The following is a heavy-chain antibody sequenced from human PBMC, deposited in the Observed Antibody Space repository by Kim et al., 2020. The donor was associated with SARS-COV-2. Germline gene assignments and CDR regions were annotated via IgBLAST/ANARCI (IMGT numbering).Heavy chain of an antibody. CDR3: AGNLVEDTDLGH. V-gene: IGHV3-30*03. Sequence: GGSLRLSCAASGFTFSSHVMHWVRQAPGKGLEWVALISYEGSTQKYTDSVKGRFTVSRDNSKNTLFLQMNSLRPEDTAVYYCAGNLVEDTDLGHWGQGTLVTVSS. CDR1: GFTFSSHV. D-gene: IGHD3-16*01. CDR2: ISYEGSTQ. J-gene: IGHJ4*02.